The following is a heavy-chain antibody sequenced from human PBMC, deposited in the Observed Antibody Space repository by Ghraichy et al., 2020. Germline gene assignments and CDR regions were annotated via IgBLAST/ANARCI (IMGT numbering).Heavy chain of an antibody. D-gene: IGHD1-26*01. V-gene: IGHV1-18*01. CDR3: ARGGWDPAFDH. J-gene: IGHJ4*02. CDR2: ISIYNGDT. Sequence: GRISIYNGDTIYPEKFRDRVTMTTDFSTNTVFLELTSLTSDDTGVYYCARGGWDPAFDHWGQGTLVTVS.